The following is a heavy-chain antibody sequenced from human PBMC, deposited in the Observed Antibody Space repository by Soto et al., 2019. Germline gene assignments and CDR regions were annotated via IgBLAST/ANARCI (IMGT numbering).Heavy chain of an antibody. V-gene: IGHV3-23*01. CDR1: GMTFSLYD. J-gene: IGHJ4*02. D-gene: IGHD1-1*01. CDR3: ATSTYRVTPWTRY. CDR2: ISGNGGAALGGTT. Sequence: GSLRLSCAASGMTFSLYDMAWVRQAPGKGLEWVSAISGNGGAALGGTTYYADSVKGRFTISRDNSKNTLYLQLNSLTAGDTAVYYCATSTYRVTPWTRYWGQGA.